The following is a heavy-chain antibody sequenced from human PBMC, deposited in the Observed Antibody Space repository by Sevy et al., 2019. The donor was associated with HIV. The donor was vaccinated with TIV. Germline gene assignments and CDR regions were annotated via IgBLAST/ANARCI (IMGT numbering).Heavy chain of an antibody. CDR3: AGRGGQLWFVVSGSPWGY. D-gene: IGHD5-18*01. V-gene: IGHV4-34*01. J-gene: IGHJ4*02. Sequence: SETLSLTCAVYGGSFSGYYWSWIRQPPGKGLEWIGEINHSGSTNYNPSLKSRVTISVDTSKNQFSLRLSSVTAADTAVYYCAGRGGQLWFVVSGSPWGYWGQGTLVTVSS. CDR2: INHSGST. CDR1: GGSFSGYY.